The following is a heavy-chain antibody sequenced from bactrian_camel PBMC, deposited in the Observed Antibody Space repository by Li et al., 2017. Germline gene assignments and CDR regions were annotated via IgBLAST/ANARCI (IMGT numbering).Heavy chain of an antibody. CDR2: ISKDDGA. V-gene: IGHV3S55*01. Sequence: QLVESGGGSVQAGGSLRLSCTASALTFDSQDMGWYRQAPGNECELVSDISKDDGAYYTNSVKGRFTITQTGNTVYLQMNSLKVEDTAVYYCAAGSFLLRRATRHGSNYYWGQGTQVTVS. CDR1: ALTFDSQD. CDR3: AAGSFLLRRATRHGSNYY. D-gene: IGHD2*01. J-gene: IGHJ4*01.